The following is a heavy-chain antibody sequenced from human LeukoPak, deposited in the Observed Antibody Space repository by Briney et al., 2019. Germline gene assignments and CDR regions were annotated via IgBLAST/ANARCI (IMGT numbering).Heavy chain of an antibody. J-gene: IGHJ4*02. D-gene: IGHD5-18*01. CDR2: IKQDGSEK. V-gene: IGHV3-7*01. Sequence: GGSLRLSCAASGFTFSSYWVSWVRQAPGKGLEWVANIKQDGSEKYYVDSVKGRFTISRDNAKNSLYLQMNSLRAEDTAVYYCARRAYSYGTFHWGQGTLVTVSS. CDR1: GFTFSSYW. CDR3: ARRAYSYGTFH.